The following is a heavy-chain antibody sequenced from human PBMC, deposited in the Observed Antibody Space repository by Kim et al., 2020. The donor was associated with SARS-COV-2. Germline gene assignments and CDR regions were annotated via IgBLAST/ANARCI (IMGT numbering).Heavy chain of an antibody. CDR2: IYHSGST. J-gene: IGHJ4*02. CDR1: GYSISSGYY. V-gene: IGHV4-38-2*02. D-gene: IGHD2-21*02. CDR3: AGPRGVDCGGDCYHY. Sequence: SETLSLTCTVSGYSISSGYYWGWIRQPPGKGLEWIGSIYHSGSTYYNPSLKSRVTISVDTSKNQFSLKLSSVTAADTAVYYCAGPRGVDCGGDCYHYWGQGTLVTVSS.